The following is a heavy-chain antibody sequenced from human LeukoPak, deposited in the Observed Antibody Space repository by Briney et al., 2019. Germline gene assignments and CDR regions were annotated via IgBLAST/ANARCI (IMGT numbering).Heavy chain of an antibody. CDR2: INPNSGGT. Sequence: ASVKVSCKASGYTFTSYYMHWVRQAPGQGLEWMGWINPNSGGTNYAQKFQGRVTMTRDTSTSTVYMELSSLRSEDTAVYYCAKDSVPVRYFDWLSALNPTQHNWFDPWGQGTLVTVSS. J-gene: IGHJ5*02. V-gene: IGHV1-2*02. D-gene: IGHD3-9*01. CDR3: AKDSVPVRYFDWLSALNPTQHNWFDP. CDR1: GYTFTSYY.